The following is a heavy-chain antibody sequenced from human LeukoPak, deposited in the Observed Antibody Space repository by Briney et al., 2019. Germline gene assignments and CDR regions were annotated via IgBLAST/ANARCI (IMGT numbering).Heavy chain of an antibody. CDR2: INPNSGGT. V-gene: IGHV1-2*04. J-gene: IGHJ5*02. CDR1: GYTFTGYY. Sequence: ASVKVSCKASGYTFTGYYMHWVRQAPGQGLEWMGWINPNSGGTNYAQKFQGWVSMTRDTSISTAYMELSRLRSDDTAVYYCARDLMSPRYSSGEGPWGQGTLVTVSS. D-gene: IGHD6-19*01. CDR3: ARDLMSPRYSSGEGP.